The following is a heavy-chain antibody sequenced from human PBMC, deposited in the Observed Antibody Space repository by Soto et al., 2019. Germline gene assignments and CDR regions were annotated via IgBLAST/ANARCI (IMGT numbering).Heavy chain of an antibody. CDR2: IYYSVST. CDR3: PRGGGLLWFGAHNYYYSGREM. D-gene: IGHD3-10*01. J-gene: IGHJ6*02. CDR1: GGSISSGDYY. V-gene: IGHV4-30-4*01. Sequence: PSESLSLTGTVSGGSISSGDYYWSWILHPPGKGLEWIGYIYYSVSTYYNPSLKSRVTISVDTSKNQFSLKLSSVTAADTAVYYCPRGGGLLWFGAHNYYYSGREMLAQGTPFVVS.